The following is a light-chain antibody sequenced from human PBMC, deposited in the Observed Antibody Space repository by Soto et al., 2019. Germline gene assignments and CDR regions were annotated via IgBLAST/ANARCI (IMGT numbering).Light chain of an antibody. Sequence: EIVFTQSPGTLSLSPGERATLSCRASQSVSNNYLAWYQQKPGQAPRLLIYGASNRATGIPDRFSGSGSGTNFPLTISRLEPEDFAVYYCQQYGSSGTFGQGTKVDIK. CDR3: QQYGSSGT. J-gene: IGKJ1*01. V-gene: IGKV3-20*01. CDR2: GAS. CDR1: QSVSNNY.